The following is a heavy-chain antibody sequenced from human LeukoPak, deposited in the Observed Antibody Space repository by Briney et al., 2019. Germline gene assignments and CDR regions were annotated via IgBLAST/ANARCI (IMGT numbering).Heavy chain of an antibody. CDR2: ISSSGDFT. D-gene: IGHD3-22*01. CDR3: AKDRPNYYESNGHYYRRDGDY. J-gene: IGHJ4*02. CDR1: GFTFNIYS. Sequence: GGSLGLSCAASGFTFNIYSMSWVRQAPGKGLEWVSSISSSGDFTVYAGSVKGRFTISRNNSKNTLYLQMNSLRAEDTAIYYCAKDRPNYYESNGHYYRRDGDYWGQGTLVTVSS. V-gene: IGHV3-23*01.